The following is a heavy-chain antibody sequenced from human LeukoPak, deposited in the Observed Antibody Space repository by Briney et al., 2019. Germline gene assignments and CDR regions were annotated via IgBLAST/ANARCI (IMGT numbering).Heavy chain of an antibody. CDR1: GFTFSRYW. D-gene: IGHD3-10*01. J-gene: IGHJ4*02. Sequence: GGSLRLSCAAPGFTFSRYWMSWVRQAPGEGLEWVANIKRDGSEKYYVDSVKGRFSISRDNAKNLVYLQMNSLRAEDTAVYYCARETMARTSFGELDFDYWGQGTLVTVSS. CDR3: ARETMARTSFGELDFDY. V-gene: IGHV3-7*01. CDR2: IKRDGSEK.